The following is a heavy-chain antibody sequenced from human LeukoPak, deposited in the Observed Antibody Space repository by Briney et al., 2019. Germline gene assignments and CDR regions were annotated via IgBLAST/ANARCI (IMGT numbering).Heavy chain of an antibody. CDR3: ARGRGGKLYDWDYYYYYMDV. V-gene: IGHV4-38-2*02. D-gene: IGHD2-15*01. Sequence: PSETLSLTCTVSGYSISSGFYWGWIRQPPGKGLEWIGEINHSGSTNYNPSLKSRVTISVDTSKNQFSLKLSSVTGARTAVYYIARGRGGKLYDWDYYYYYMDVWGKGTTVTVSS. CDR1: GYSISSGFY. J-gene: IGHJ6*03. CDR2: INHSGST.